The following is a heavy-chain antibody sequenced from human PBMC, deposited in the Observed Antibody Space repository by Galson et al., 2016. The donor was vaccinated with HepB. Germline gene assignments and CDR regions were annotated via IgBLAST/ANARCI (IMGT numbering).Heavy chain of an antibody. V-gene: IGHV1-3*04. CDR2: INTGHGNT. J-gene: IGHJ5*02. Sequence: SVKVSCKASGYTFISYVIHWVRQAPGQRLEWMGWINTGHGNTEYSQKFQGRVTLTRDTSASTAYMELSSLRSEDTAVYYCARWVSNWLDPWGQGTLVTVSS. CDR3: ARWVSNWLDP. CDR1: GYTFISYV. D-gene: IGHD6-13*01.